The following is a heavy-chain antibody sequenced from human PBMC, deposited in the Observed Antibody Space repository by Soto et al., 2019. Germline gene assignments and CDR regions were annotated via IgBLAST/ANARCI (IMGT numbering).Heavy chain of an antibody. Sequence: EEQLLESGGGLVQPGGSLRLSCAVSGFSFSSYAMNWVRQAPGKGLEWVSGISGNGGSTYYVDSVRGRFTISRDNSKNMVYVQMNSLRAEDTAVYYCAKAAGYGGSYPHGAFDIWGQGTMVTVSS. J-gene: IGHJ3*02. D-gene: IGHD1-26*01. CDR3: AKAAGYGGSYPHGAFDI. CDR2: ISGNGGST. CDR1: GFSFSSYA. V-gene: IGHV3-23*01.